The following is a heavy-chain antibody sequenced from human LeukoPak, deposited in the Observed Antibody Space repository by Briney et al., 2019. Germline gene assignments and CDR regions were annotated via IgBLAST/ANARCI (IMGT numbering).Heavy chain of an antibody. CDR2: ISYDGSNK. CDR3: ATYGSGSYYSVDY. CDR1: GFTVSSNY. J-gene: IGHJ4*02. D-gene: IGHD3-10*01. V-gene: IGHV3-30-3*01. Sequence: PGGSLRLSCAASGFTVSSNYMSWVRQAPGKGLEWVAVISYDGSNKYYADSVKGRFTISRDNSKNTLYLQMNSLRAEDTAVYYCATYGSGSYYSVDYWGQGTLVTVSS.